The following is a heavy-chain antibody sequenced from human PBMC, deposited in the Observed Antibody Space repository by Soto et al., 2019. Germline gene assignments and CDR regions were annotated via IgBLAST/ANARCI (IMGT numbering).Heavy chain of an antibody. CDR3: AMTQWSGPDWYFDL. V-gene: IGHV4-59*08. D-gene: IGHD3-10*01. Sequence: QVQLQESGPGLVKPSETLSLTCTVSGGSISGYYWSWIRQPPGKGLEWIGYIYYSGSTNYNPSLKSQVTKCVDTSKNQFSLKLSSVTAADTAVYYCAMTQWSGPDWYFDLWGRGTLVTVSS. CDR1: GGSISGYY. CDR2: IYYSGST. J-gene: IGHJ2*01.